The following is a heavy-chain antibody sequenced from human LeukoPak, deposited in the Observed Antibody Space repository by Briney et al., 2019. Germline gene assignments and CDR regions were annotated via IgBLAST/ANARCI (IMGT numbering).Heavy chain of an antibody. CDR1: GFTFSSYW. CDR3: ASSLWFGESELYFDY. CDR2: IKQDGSEK. J-gene: IGHJ4*02. D-gene: IGHD3-10*01. V-gene: IGHV3-7*01. Sequence: GGSLRLSCAASGFTFSSYWMSWVRQAPGKGLEWVAHIKQDGSEKYYVDSVKGRFTISRDNAKNSLYLQMNSLRAEDTAVYYCASSLWFGESELYFDYWGQGTLVTVSS.